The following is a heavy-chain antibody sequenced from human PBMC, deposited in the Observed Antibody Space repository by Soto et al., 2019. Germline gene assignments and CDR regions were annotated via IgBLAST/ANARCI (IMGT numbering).Heavy chain of an antibody. CDR1: GYTFTSYG. D-gene: IGHD3-3*01. CDR3: ARVLDTQRFLEWLDAFDI. Sequence: ASVKVSCKASGYTFTSYGISWVRQAPGQGLEWMGWISAYNGNTNYAQKLQDRVTMTTDTSTSTAYMELRSLRSDDTAVYYCARVLDTQRFLEWLDAFDIWGQGTMVTVSS. J-gene: IGHJ3*02. V-gene: IGHV1-18*01. CDR2: ISAYNGNT.